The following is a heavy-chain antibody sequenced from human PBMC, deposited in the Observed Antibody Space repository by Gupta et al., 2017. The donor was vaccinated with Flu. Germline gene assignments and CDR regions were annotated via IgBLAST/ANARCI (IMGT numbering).Heavy chain of an antibody. Sequence: EVQLVESGGGLVQPGGSLRLSCAASGFTFSSYWMHWVRQAPGKGLVWVSRINSDGSSTSYADSVKGRFTISRDNAKNTLYLQMNSLRAEDTAVYYCARDLVSPQGFSRVLYYYYGMDVWGQGTTVTVSS. V-gene: IGHV3-74*01. D-gene: IGHD6-6*01. J-gene: IGHJ6*02. CDR3: ARDLVSPQGFSRVLYYYYGMDV. CDR2: INSDGSST. CDR1: GFTFSSYW.